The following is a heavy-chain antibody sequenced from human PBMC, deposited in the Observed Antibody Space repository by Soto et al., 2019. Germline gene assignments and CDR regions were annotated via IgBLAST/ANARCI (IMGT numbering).Heavy chain of an antibody. CDR2: IDHSGRT. D-gene: IGHD2-8*01. J-gene: IGHJ5*02. CDR1: GDSIRSVNW. V-gene: IGHV4-4*02. Sequence: QVHLQESGPGLVKPSETLSLICGVSGDSIRSVNWWSWVRQSPGKGLEWIGEIDHSGRTNYNPSLKSRVTMSVDKSKNQFSLQLTSVTAADTAVYYCATFSGFFTISPYDAWGQGILVNVSS. CDR3: ATFSGFFTISPYDA.